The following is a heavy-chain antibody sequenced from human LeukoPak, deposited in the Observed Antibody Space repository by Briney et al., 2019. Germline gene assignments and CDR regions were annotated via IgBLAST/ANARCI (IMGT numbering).Heavy chain of an antibody. V-gene: IGHV4-34*01. CDR3: ADTYYDFWSGYYYFDY. D-gene: IGHD3-3*01. J-gene: IGHJ4*02. Sequence: SETLSLTCAVYGGSFSGYYWSWIRQPPGKGLEWIGEINHSGGTNYNPSLKSRVNLSVDTSKNQFSLKLSPVTAADTAVYYCADTYYDFWSGYYYFDYWGQGTLVTVSS. CDR1: GGSFSGYY. CDR2: INHSGGT.